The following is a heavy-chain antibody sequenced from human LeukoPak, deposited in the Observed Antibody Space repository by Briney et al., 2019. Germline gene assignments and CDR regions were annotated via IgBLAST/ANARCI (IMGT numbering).Heavy chain of an antibody. V-gene: IGHV3-30*04. CDR2: ISYDGSNQ. J-gene: IGHJ4*02. CDR1: GFTFSSYA. CDR3: ARGPDLDY. D-gene: IGHD1-14*01. Sequence: PGGSLRLSCAASGFTFSSYAMHWVRQAPGKGLEWVAVISYDGSNQYYADSVKGRFTISRDSSKNTLYLQMNSLRAEDTAVYYCARGPDLDYWGQGTLVTVSS.